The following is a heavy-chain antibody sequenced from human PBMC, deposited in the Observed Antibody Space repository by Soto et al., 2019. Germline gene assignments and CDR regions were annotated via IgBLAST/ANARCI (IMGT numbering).Heavy chain of an antibody. CDR3: ARFGRQRRGIDY. CDR2: ISYDGSNK. D-gene: IGHD2-15*01. CDR1: GFTFSSYA. V-gene: IGHV3-30-3*01. Sequence: QEQLVESGGGVVQPGRSLRLSCAASGFTFSSYAMHWVRQAPGKGLEWVAVISYDGSNKDYADSVKGRFTISRDNSKNTLFLQMNSLRAEDTAVYYCARFGRQRRGIDYWGQGTLVTVSS. J-gene: IGHJ4*02.